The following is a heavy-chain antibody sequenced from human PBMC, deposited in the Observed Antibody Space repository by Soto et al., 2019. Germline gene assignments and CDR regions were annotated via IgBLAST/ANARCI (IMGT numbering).Heavy chain of an antibody. CDR1: GFTFSTYD. V-gene: IGHV3-23*01. J-gene: IGHJ4*02. Sequence: GGSLRLSCASSGFTFSTYDMSWVRQAPGKGLEWVSAISGSGGTTYYADSVKGRFTISRDNSKITLYLQMNSLRAEDTAVYYCAKCSGPTQRGFGYWGLGTLVTVSS. CDR2: ISGSGGTT. CDR3: AKCSGPTQRGFGY. D-gene: IGHD2-15*01.